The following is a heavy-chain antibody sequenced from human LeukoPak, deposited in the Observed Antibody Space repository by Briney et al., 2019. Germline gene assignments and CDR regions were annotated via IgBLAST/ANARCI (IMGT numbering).Heavy chain of an antibody. CDR3: ARADYGGNSGYDY. V-gene: IGHV1-18*01. Sequence: ASVKVSCKASGYPFTSYGIIWVRQAPGQGLEWVGWISGYNGNTNYAQKFQGRVTMTTDTSTSTAYMDLKSLRSDDTAVYYCARADYGGNSGYDYWGQGILVTVSS. J-gene: IGHJ4*02. CDR2: ISGYNGNT. D-gene: IGHD4-23*01. CDR1: GYPFTSYG.